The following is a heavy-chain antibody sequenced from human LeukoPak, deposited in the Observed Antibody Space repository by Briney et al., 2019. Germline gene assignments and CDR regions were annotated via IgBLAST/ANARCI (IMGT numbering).Heavy chain of an antibody. CDR3: ARIQLRNWFDP. J-gene: IGHJ5*02. CDR2: INHSGST. Sequence: PGGSLRLSCAASGFTFDDYGMSWVRQAPGKGLEWIGEINHSGSTNYNPSLKSRVTISVDTSKNQFSLKLSSVTAADTAVYYCARIQLRNWFDPWGQGTLVTVSS. D-gene: IGHD5-18*01. CDR1: GFTFDDYG. V-gene: IGHV4-34*01.